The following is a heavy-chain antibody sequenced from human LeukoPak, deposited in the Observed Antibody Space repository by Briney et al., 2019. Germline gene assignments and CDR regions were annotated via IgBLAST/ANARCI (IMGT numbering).Heavy chain of an antibody. Sequence: GESLKISCKDSGYLFTSYWIAWVRQRARKGREWMGIIYTGDSDTRYSPSFQGQVTISADTSINTAYLHWSSLKASDTAIYYCARQDGSGTYDAFDVWGQGTMVTV. V-gene: IGHV5-51*01. CDR1: GYLFTSYW. CDR2: IYTGDSDT. J-gene: IGHJ3*01. CDR3: ARQDGSGTYDAFDV. D-gene: IGHD3-10*01.